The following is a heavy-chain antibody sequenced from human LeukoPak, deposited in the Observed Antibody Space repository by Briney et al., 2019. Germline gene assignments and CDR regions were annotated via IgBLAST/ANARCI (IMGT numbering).Heavy chain of an antibody. CDR3: AKDHGYYDFWSGYYREYYYYMDV. CDR2: ISGSGGST. Sequence: GGSLRLSCAASGFTFSSYAMSWVRQAPGKGLEWVSAISGSGGSTYYADSVKGRFTISRDNSKNTLYLQMNSLRAEDTAVYYCAKDHGYYDFWSGYYREYYYYMDVWGKGTTVTVSS. V-gene: IGHV3-23*01. D-gene: IGHD3-3*01. J-gene: IGHJ6*03. CDR1: GFTFSSYA.